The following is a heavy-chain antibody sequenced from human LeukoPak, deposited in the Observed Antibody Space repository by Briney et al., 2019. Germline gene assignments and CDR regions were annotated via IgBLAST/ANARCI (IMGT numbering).Heavy chain of an antibody. J-gene: IGHJ4*02. CDR1: GYSFSNYW. CDR3: ARRKTNRRNSSGHTGGGY. V-gene: IGHV5-51*01. Sequence: GESLKISCKGSGYSFSNYWIGWVRQMPGKGLEWMGIIYPDDSETRYSPSFRGQVTISADKSINTAYLRWRSLKASDTAMYYCARRKTNRRNSSGHTGGGYWGQGTLVTVSS. D-gene: IGHD6-19*01. CDR2: IYPDDSET.